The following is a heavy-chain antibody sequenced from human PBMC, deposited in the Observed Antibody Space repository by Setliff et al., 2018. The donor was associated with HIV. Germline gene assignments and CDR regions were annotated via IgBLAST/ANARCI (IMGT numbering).Heavy chain of an antibody. J-gene: IGHJ6*02. CDR2: ISDDTFST. Sequence: PGGSLRLSCAASGFTFDNYAMSWVRQAPGKGLEWVSTISDDTFSTYYADSVKGRFTIARDNAKNSLYLQMNSLRAEDTAVYYCAREWEGSYYYGSGTTYGMDVWGQGTTVTVSS. D-gene: IGHD3-10*01. V-gene: IGHV3-23*01. CDR1: GFTFDNYA. CDR3: AREWEGSYYYGSGTTYGMDV.